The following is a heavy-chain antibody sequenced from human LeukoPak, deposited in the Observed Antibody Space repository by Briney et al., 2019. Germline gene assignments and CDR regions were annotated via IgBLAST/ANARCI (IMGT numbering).Heavy chain of an antibody. CDR1: GLSLSSSN. V-gene: IGHV3-48*04. CDR2: ISTGSGTV. J-gene: IGHJ2*01. CDR3: TKDLGLRRMI. Sequence: GGSLRLSCAASGLSLSSSNMHGVRQSPGGGLEWLSYISTGSGTVFSADSVKGRFSISRDNARESLFLQMNSLRVEDTAVYYCTKDLGLRRMIWGRGTLVIVSS.